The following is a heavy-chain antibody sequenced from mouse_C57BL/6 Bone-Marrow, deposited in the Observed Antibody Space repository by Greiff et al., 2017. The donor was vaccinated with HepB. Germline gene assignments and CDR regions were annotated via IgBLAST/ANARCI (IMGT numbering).Heavy chain of an antibody. V-gene: IGHV3-6*01. Sequence: EVKLMESGPGLVKPSQSLSLTCSVTGYSITSGYYWNWIRQFPGNKLEWMGYISYDGSNNYNPSLKNRISITRDTSKNQFFLKLNSVTTEDTATYYCARGGYGSSYWFAYWGQGTLVTVSA. CDR1: GYSITSGYY. J-gene: IGHJ3*01. CDR3: ARGGYGSSYWFAY. D-gene: IGHD1-1*01. CDR2: ISYDGSN.